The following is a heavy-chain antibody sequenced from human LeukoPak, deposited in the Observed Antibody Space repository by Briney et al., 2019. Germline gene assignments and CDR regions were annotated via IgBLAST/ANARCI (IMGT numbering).Heavy chain of an antibody. J-gene: IGHJ4*02. CDR2: ISYDGSNE. CDR3: AKEFNRGLPDY. D-gene: IGHD2-21*01. CDR1: GFTFSTYG. V-gene: IGHV3-30*18. Sequence: PGGSLRHSCATSGFTFSTYGMHWVRQAPGKGLKWVAVISYDGSNEYYADSVMGRFTISRDNSKNTLYLQMSSLRAEDTAVYYCAKEFNRGLPDYWGQGTLVTVPS.